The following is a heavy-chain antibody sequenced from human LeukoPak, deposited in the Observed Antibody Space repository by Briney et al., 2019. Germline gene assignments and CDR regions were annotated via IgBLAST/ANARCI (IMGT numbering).Heavy chain of an antibody. J-gene: IGHJ6*04. V-gene: IGHV1-18*04. D-gene: IGHD3-10*01. CDR2: IRAYNGNK. Sequence: ASVKLSCKASGYTFTSYGISWVRQAPGQGLEWMGWIRAYNGNKNYAQKLQGRVTMTTDTSTSTAYMELRSLRSDDTAVYYCARFPYGSGSYYYYYGMDVWGKGTTVTVSS. CDR3: ARFPYGSGSYYYYYGMDV. CDR1: GYTFTSYG.